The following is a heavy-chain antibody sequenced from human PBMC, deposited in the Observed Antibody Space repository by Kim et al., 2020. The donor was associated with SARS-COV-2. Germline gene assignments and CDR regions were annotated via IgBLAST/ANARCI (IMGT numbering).Heavy chain of an antibody. Sequence: SETLSLTCTVSGGSISVYYWSWIRQPAGKGLEWIGRIYTGGSPNYNPSLKTRVTMSVDTSNNQFSLKLSSVTAADTAVSYFARWPPATRNHYYYGMDVLG. J-gene: IGHJ6*01. CDR2: IYTGGSP. D-gene: IGHD1-1*01. CDR1: GGSISVYY. CDR3: ARWPPATRNHYYYGMDV. V-gene: IGHV4-4*07.